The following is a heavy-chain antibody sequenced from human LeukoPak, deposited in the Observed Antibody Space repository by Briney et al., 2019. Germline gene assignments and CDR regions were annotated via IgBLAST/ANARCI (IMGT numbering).Heavy chain of an antibody. CDR2: IYHSGST. CDR1: GGSISSSNW. CDR3: ARHVRSAYGGNDYFDY. D-gene: IGHD4-23*01. V-gene: IGHV4-4*02. J-gene: IGHJ4*02. Sequence: SGTLSLTCAVSGGSISSSNWWSWVRQPPGKGLEWIGEIYHSGSTNYNPSLKSRVTILVDKSKNQFSLKLSSVTAADTAVYYCARHVRSAYGGNDYFDYWGQGTLVTVSS.